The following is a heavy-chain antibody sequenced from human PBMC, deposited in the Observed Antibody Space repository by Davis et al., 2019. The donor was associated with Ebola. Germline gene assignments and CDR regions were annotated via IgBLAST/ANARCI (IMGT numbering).Heavy chain of an antibody. D-gene: IGHD6-19*01. CDR3: VRDSLPKTHGWSGPNWFDP. J-gene: IGHJ5*02. V-gene: IGHV3-21*01. CDR1: AFPLKNNY. CDR2: LSAGGTSV. Sequence: GESLKISCAASAFPLKNNYMTWVRQAPGKGLEWVASLSAGGTSVHYAAALKGRFTVSRDNANTALPLQMTSLRAEDTAVYFCVRDSLPKTHGWSGPNWFDPWGQGTLVTVSS.